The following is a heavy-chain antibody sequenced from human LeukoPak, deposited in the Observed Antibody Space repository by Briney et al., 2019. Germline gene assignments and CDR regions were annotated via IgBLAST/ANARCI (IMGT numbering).Heavy chain of an antibody. D-gene: IGHD2-2*02. Sequence: ASVKVSCKASGYTFTSYDINWVRQATGQGLERMGWMNPNSGNTGYAQKFQGRVTMTRNTSISTAYMELSSLRSEDTAVYYCARSKVVVVPSAINHWFDPWGQGTLVTVSS. CDR2: MNPNSGNT. CDR1: GYTFTSYD. CDR3: ARSKVVVVPSAINHWFDP. J-gene: IGHJ5*02. V-gene: IGHV1-8*01.